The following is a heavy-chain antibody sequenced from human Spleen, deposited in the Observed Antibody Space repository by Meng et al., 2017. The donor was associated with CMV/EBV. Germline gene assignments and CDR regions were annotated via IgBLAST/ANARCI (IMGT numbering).Heavy chain of an antibody. J-gene: IGHJ4*02. D-gene: IGHD6-19*01. CDR1: GFTFSNYS. V-gene: IGHV3-21*01. CDR2: ISSSSSYI. CDR3: ARSRSGWYSPFDY. Sequence: CADSGFTFSNYSMNWVRQAPGKGLEWVSSISSSSSYIYYADSVKGRLTISRDNAKKSLYLQMSSLRADDTAVYYCARSRSGWYSPFDYWGQGTLVTVSS.